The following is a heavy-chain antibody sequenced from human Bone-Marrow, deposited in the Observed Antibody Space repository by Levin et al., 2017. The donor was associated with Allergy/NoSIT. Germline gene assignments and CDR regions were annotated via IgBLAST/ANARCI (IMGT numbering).Heavy chain of an antibody. CDR1: GYSFTNYG. J-gene: IGHJ6*03. D-gene: IGHD3-3*01. V-gene: IGHV1-18*01. CDR3: ARVARDAFGVVVEYYHYMDV. CDR2: INVENGNT. Sequence: GESLKISCKASGYSFTNYGISWVRQAPGQGFEWMGWINVENGNTNYGQKFQGRVPMTTDTSTSTVYMELRSLRADDTAVYYCARVARDAFGVVVEYYHYMDVWGKGTTVTVSS.